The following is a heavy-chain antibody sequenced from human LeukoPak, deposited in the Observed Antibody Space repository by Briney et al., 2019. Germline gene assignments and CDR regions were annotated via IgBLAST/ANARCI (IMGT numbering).Heavy chain of an antibody. CDR1: GFTVSNNY. V-gene: IGHV3-66*04. Sequence: GGSLRLSCAVSGFTVSNNYMVWVRQAPVQGLEGVSILQSGGKTFYADSVKGRFTISRDNSKNTLYLQMSSLRVEDTAVYYCARLYGVGPYGMDVWGQGTTVTVSS. D-gene: IGHD3-10*01. CDR3: ARLYGVGPYGMDV. J-gene: IGHJ6*02. CDR2: LQSGGKT.